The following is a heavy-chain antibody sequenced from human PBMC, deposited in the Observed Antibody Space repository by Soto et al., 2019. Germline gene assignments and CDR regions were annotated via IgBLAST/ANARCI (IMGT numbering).Heavy chain of an antibody. CDR3: ATSYYYDSSGSPGRFDP. J-gene: IGHJ5*02. CDR2: IYYSGST. V-gene: IGHV4-39*01. Sequence: PEALSLTSTVSGGSISSRTYYWGCIRHPPGKGLEWIGSIYYSGSTYYNPSLKSRVTISVDTSKHQFSLKLSSVTAADTAVYYCATSYYYDSSGSPGRFDPWGQGTLVTVSS. D-gene: IGHD3-22*01. CDR1: GGSISSRTYY.